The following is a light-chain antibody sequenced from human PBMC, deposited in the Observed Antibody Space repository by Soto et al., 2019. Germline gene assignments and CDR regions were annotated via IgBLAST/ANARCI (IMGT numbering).Light chain of an antibody. CDR3: GTWDSSLSAEV. Sequence: QSVLPQPPSVSVAPGQKVTISCSGSSSNIGNNYVSWYQHLPGTAPKLLIYDNNKRPSGIPDRFSGSKSGTSATLGITGLQAGDEADYYCGTWDSSLSAEVFGGGTKLTVL. V-gene: IGLV1-51*01. CDR1: SSNIGNNY. J-gene: IGLJ2*01. CDR2: DNN.